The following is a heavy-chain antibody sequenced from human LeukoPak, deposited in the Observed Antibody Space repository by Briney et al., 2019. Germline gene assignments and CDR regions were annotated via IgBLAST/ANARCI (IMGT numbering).Heavy chain of an antibody. D-gene: IGHD4-17*01. Sequence: PSEALPLPCAASGDSFSSYYWIWIRQSPGTGLVCIASISHDRSINYYPSLKRRVIISIDTNKNQFLLKLRVETGADTAVSYCAREIFTGTKGFDSWGQGTVGSVSS. CDR1: GDSFSSYY. V-gene: IGHV4-59*01. J-gene: IGHJ3*02. CDR3: AREIFTGTKGFDS. CDR2: ISHDRSI.